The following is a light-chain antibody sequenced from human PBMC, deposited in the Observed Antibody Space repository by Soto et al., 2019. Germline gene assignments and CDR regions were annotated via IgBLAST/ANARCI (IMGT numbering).Light chain of an antibody. CDR3: SSYTSSITVV. V-gene: IGLV2-14*03. CDR2: DVS. CDR1: SSDVGGYNY. J-gene: IGLJ2*01. Sequence: QSVLTQPASVSGSPGQSITISCTGTSSDVGGYNYVSWHQQHPGKVPKLMIYDVSHRPSGVSNRFSSSKSGNTASLTISGLQAEDEADYYCSSYTSSITVVFGGGTKLTVL.